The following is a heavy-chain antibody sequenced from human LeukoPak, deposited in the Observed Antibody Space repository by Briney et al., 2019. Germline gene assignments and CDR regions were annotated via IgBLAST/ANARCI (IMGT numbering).Heavy chain of an antibody. CDR3: ARDLFSDGYSGGWDY. V-gene: IGHV1-2*02. Sequence: ATVKVSCKASGYTFTGYYMHWVRQAPGQGLEWMGWINPNSGGTNYAQKFQGRVTMTRDTSISTAYMELSRLRSDDTAVYYCARDLFSDGYSGGWDYWGQGTLVTVSS. J-gene: IGHJ4*02. D-gene: IGHD6-25*01. CDR2: INPNSGGT. CDR1: GYTFTGYY.